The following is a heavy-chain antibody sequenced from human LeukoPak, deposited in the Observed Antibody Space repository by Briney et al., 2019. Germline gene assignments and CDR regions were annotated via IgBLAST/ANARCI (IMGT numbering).Heavy chain of an antibody. CDR3: ARTVHADTGGYGQFDS. V-gene: IGHV1-2*02. J-gene: IGHJ4*02. D-gene: IGHD3-16*01. Sequence: ASVKVSCKTSGYTFTAYYMHWVRQAPGQGPEWLGWINPNGGGTEYAQKFQGRVTTTTETSVSTAYMELNSLRADDTAVYFCARTVHADTGGYGQFDSWGQGTQVTVSS. CDR2: INPNGGGT. CDR1: GYTFTAYY.